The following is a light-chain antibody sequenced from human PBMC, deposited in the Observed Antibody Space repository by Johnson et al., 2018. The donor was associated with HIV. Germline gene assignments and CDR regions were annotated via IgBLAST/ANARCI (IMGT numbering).Light chain of an antibody. V-gene: IGLV1-51*01. J-gene: IGLJ1*01. CDR1: SSNIGNNY. CDR3: GTWDSSLSAGGV. Sequence: QSVLTQPPSVSAAPGQNITISCSGSSSNIGNNYISWYQQLPGTAPKLLIYDSNKRPSGIPDRFSGSKSGTSATLGITGLQTGDEADYYCGTWDSSLSAGGVFGTGTKVTVL. CDR2: DSN.